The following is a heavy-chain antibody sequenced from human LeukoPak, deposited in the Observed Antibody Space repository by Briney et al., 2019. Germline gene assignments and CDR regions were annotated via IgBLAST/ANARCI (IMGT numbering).Heavy chain of an antibody. V-gene: IGHV3-21*01. CDR3: ARDGGDFWSGYSEDAFDI. CDR2: ISSSSSYI. CDR1: GFTFSSYS. J-gene: IGHJ3*02. Sequence: GGSLRLSCAASGFTFSSYSMNWVRQAPGKGLEWVSSISSSSSYIYYADSVKGRFTISRDNAKNSLYLQMNSLRAEDTAVYYCARDGGDFWSGYSEDAFDIWGQGTMVTVSS. D-gene: IGHD3-3*01.